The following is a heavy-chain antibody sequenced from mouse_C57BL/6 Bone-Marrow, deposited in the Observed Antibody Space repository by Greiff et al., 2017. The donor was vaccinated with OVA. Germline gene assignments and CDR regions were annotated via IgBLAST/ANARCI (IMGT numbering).Heavy chain of an antibody. Sequence: QVQLQQPGAELVRPGTSVKLSCKASGYTFTSYWMHWVKQRPGQGLEWIGVIAPSDSYTNYNQKFKGKATLTVDTSSSTAYMQLSSLTSEDAAVYYCATDGYYVRFAYWGQGTLVTVSA. J-gene: IGHJ3*01. CDR2: IAPSDSYT. D-gene: IGHD2-3*01. CDR3: ATDGYYVRFAY. CDR1: GYTFTSYW. V-gene: IGHV1-59*01.